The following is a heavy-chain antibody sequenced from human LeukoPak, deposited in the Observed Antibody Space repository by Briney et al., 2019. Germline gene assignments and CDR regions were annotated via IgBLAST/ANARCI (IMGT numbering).Heavy chain of an antibody. D-gene: IGHD2/OR15-2a*01. CDR1: GGSISSGDYY. Sequence: SQTLSLTCTVSGGSISSGDYYWSGIRQPPGKGLEGIGYIYYSGSTYYNPSLKSRVTISVDTSKNQFSLNLTSVTAADTAVYYCARDAKRFYAAHWFDPWGQGTLVTVSS. CDR3: ARDAKRFYAAHWFDP. V-gene: IGHV4-30-4*01. CDR2: IYYSGST. J-gene: IGHJ5*02.